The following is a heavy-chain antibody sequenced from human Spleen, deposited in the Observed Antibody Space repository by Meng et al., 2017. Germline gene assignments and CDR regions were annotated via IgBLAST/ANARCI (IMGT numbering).Heavy chain of an antibody. CDR1: GGSFSGYY. CDR3: ARGRGYSYGYVVVVWFVP. Sequence: QGQRQQWGARLLEPAENLSLTRADYGGSFSGYYWSWIRQPPGKGLEWIGEINHSGRTNYNPSLKSRVTISVDTSKNQFSLKLSSVTAADTAAYYCARGRGYSYGYVVVVWFVPWGQGTLVTVSS. CDR2: INHSGRT. D-gene: IGHD5-18*01. V-gene: IGHV4-34*01. J-gene: IGHJ5*02.